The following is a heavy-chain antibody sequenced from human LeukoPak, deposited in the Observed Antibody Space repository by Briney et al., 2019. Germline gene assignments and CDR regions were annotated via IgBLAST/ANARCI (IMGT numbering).Heavy chain of an antibody. CDR1: GYTFTSYY. D-gene: IGHD3-22*01. J-gene: IGHJ2*01. CDR3: ARITMTTSAWYFDL. CDR2: IHPSGGST. Sequence: ASVKVSCKASGYTFTSYYMHWVRQAPGQGLEWMGIIHPSGGSTSYAQNFQGRVTMTKDTSTSTVYMELSSLRSEDTALYYCARITMTTSAWYFDLWGRGTLVTVSS. V-gene: IGHV1-46*01.